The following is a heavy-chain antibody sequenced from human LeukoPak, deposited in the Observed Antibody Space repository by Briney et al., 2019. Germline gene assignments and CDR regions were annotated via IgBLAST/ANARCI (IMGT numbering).Heavy chain of an antibody. CDR1: GGSISSGDYY. Sequence: TSETLSLTCTVSGGSISSGDYYWSWIRQPPGKGLEWIGYIYYSGSTYYNPSLKSRVTISVDTSKNQFSLKPSSVTAADTAVYYCARVIVGATFDYWGQGTLVTVSS. D-gene: IGHD1-26*01. CDR2: IYYSGST. J-gene: IGHJ4*02. V-gene: IGHV4-30-4*08. CDR3: ARVIVGATFDY.